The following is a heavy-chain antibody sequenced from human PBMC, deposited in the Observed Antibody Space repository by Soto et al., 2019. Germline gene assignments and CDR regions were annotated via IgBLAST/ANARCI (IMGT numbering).Heavy chain of an antibody. D-gene: IGHD3-10*01. V-gene: IGHV1-69*08. J-gene: IGHJ6*03. CDR1: GGTFSSYT. Sequence: QVQLVQSGAEVKKPGSSVKVSCKASGGTFSSYTISWVRQAPGQGLEWMGRIIPILGIANYAQKFQGRVTITADKSTSTDYMELSSLRSEDTAVDYCARDEAVLWFGELFYYYMDVWGKGTTVTVSS. CDR2: IIPILGIA. CDR3: ARDEAVLWFGELFYYYMDV.